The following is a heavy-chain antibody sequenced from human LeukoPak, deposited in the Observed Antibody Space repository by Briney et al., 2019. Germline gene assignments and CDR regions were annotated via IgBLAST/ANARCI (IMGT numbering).Heavy chain of an antibody. D-gene: IGHD5-12*01. V-gene: IGHV5-10-1*01. CDR3: ARGDVAWLRGFDAFDI. CDR2: IDPSDSYT. Sequence: GESLKISCKGSGYSFTSYWISWVRQMPGKGLEWMGRIDPSDSYTKYSPSFQGHVTISADKSISTAYLQWSSLKASDTAMYYCARGDVAWLRGFDAFDIWGEGTMVTVSS. J-gene: IGHJ3*02. CDR1: GYSFTSYW.